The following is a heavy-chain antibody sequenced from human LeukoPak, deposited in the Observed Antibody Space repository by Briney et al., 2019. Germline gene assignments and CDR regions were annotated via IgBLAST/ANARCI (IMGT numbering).Heavy chain of an antibody. V-gene: IGHV3-23*01. CDR3: ARRYDFWSGTAFDY. J-gene: IGHJ4*02. CDR2: LSGSGVST. D-gene: IGHD3-3*01. Sequence: GGSLRLSCKASGFTFSSYAMSWARQAPGKGLEWVSALSGSGVSTYNTDLVKGRFTISRDTSKNTLYVQMNSLRAEDTAVYYCARRYDFWSGTAFDYWGQGTLVTVSS. CDR1: GFTFSSYA.